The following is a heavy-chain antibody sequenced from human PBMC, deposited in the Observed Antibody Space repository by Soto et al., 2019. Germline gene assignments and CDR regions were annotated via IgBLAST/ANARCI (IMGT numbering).Heavy chain of an antibody. CDR3: ARFRGRWFGELLPNFDY. CDR2: IYYSGST. J-gene: IGHJ4*02. D-gene: IGHD3-10*01. CDR1: GGSITSHY. V-gene: IGHV4-59*08. Sequence: PSETLSLTCTVSGGSITSHYWSWIRQPPGKGLEWIGYIYYSGSTNYNPSLKSRVTISVDTSKNQFSLKLSSVTAADTAVYYCARFRGRWFGELLPNFDYWGQGTLVTVSS.